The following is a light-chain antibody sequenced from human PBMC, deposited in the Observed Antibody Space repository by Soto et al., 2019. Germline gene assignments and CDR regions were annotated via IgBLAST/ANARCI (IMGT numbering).Light chain of an antibody. Sequence: QSVLTQPPSVSGAPGQRVTISCTGNNSNLGAGYDVHWYQQLPGAAPKLVVFGNRNRPSGVPERFSGSKAGTSASLAITGRQAEDEDDYYCQAYDYSLTAFVFGGGTKVTVL. CDR3: QAYDYSLTAFV. V-gene: IGLV1-40*01. J-gene: IGLJ3*02. CDR2: GNR. CDR1: NSNLGAGYD.